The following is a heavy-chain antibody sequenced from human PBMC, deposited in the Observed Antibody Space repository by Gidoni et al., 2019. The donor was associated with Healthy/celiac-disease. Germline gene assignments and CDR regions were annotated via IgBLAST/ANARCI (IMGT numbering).Heavy chain of an antibody. V-gene: IGHV3-23*01. Sequence: EVQLLESGGGLVQPGGSLRLSCAAAGFTFSSYAMSWGRQAPGKGLEWVSAISGSGGSTYYADSVKGRFTISRDNSKNTLYLQMNSLRAEDTAVYYCAKHPIIDRYSSSWTYFDYWGQGTLVTVSS. J-gene: IGHJ4*02. CDR3: AKHPIIDRYSSSWTYFDY. CDR2: ISGSGGST. CDR1: GFTFSSYA. D-gene: IGHD6-13*01.